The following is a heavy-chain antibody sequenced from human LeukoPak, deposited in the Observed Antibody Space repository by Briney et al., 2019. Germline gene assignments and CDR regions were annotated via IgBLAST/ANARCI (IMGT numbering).Heavy chain of an antibody. D-gene: IGHD3-22*01. V-gene: IGHV1-69*02. CDR2: IIPILGIA. Sequence: GASVKVSCKASGGTFSSYTISWVRQAPGQGLEWMGRIIPILGIANYAQKFQGRVTITADKSTSTAYMELSSLRSEDTAVYYCARVVGDSSGYSGLTYYFDYWGQGTLVTVSS. J-gene: IGHJ4*02. CDR3: ARVVGDSSGYSGLTYYFDY. CDR1: GGTFSSYT.